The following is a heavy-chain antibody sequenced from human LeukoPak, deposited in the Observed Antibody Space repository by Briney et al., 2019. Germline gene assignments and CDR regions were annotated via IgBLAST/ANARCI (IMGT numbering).Heavy chain of an antibody. CDR3: ARLVGAERLFDY. V-gene: IGHV3-7*01. CDR2: MNIDGSEK. Sequence: GGSLRLSCAASGFTFSSYWMGWVRQAPGKRLEWVANMNIDGSEKYYADSAKGRFTISRDNAKNSLYLQMNSLRAEDTAVYYCARLVGAERLFDYWGQGTLVTVSS. D-gene: IGHD1-26*01. CDR1: GFTFSSYW. J-gene: IGHJ4*02.